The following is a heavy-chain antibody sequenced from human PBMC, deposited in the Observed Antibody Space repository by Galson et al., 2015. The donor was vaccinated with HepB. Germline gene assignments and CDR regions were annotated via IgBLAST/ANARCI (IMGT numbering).Heavy chain of an antibody. Sequence: VKVSCKASGGTFSSYTISWVRQAPGQGLEWMGRIIPILGIANYAQKFQGRVTITADKSTSTAYMELSSLRSEDTAVYYCARGTMGYRNWFDPWGQGTLVTVSS. CDR1: GGTFSSYT. J-gene: IGHJ5*02. V-gene: IGHV1-69*02. D-gene: IGHD4/OR15-4a*01. CDR3: ARGTMGYRNWFDP. CDR2: IIPILGIA.